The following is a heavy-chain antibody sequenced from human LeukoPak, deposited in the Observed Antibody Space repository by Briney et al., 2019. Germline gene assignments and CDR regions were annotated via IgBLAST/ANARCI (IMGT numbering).Heavy chain of an antibody. CDR3: ARRGGSGRAFDY. CDR2: IYYTGST. Sequence: SETLSLTRSVSGASISGGTYYSGWIRQPPGKGLEWIGSIYYTGSTYANPSLKSRVTISVDTSKNQFSLKLSSVTAADTAVYYCARRGGSGRAFDYWGQGTLVTVSS. J-gene: IGHJ4*02. V-gene: IGHV4-39*01. D-gene: IGHD1-26*01. CDR1: GASISGGTYY.